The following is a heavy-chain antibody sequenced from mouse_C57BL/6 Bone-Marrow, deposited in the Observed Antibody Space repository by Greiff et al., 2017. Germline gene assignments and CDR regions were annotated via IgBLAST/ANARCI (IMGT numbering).Heavy chain of an antibody. CDR2: IWAGGST. Sequence: QVQLKQSGPGLVAPSQSLSITCTVSGFSLTSYGVHWVRQPPGKGLEWLGVIWAGGSTNYNSALMSRLSISKDNSKGQVFLKMNSLQTDDTAMYYWARAGTEGFGYGGRGTTLTVSA. J-gene: IGHJ2*01. CDR3: ARAGTEGFGY. V-gene: IGHV2-9*02. D-gene: IGHD3-3*01. CDR1: GFSLTSYG.